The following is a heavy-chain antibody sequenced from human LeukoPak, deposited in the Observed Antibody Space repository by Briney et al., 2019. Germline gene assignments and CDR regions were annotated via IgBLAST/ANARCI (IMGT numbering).Heavy chain of an antibody. CDR1: GFSFSTYA. CDR2: ISAGGATI. J-gene: IGHJ6*03. V-gene: IGHV3-23*01. D-gene: IGHD1-26*01. Sequence: GGSLTLSCAASGFSFSTYAMSWVRQTPGKGLEWVSAISAGGATIYYADSVKGRFTVSRDNSKNTLYLHMSSLRAEDTAIYYCAKDSGGTYFYYYYMDVWGKGTTVTVSS. CDR3: AKDSGGTYFYYYYMDV.